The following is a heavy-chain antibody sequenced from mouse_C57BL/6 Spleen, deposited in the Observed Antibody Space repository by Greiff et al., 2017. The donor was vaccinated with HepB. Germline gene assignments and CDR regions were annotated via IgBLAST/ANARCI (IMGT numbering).Heavy chain of an antibody. V-gene: IGHV5-17*01. CDR2: ISSGSSTI. Sequence: EVKLVESGGGLVKPGGSLKLSCAASGFTFSDYGMHWVRQAPEKGLEWVAYISSGSSTIYYADTVKGRFTISRDNAKNTLFLQMTSLRSEDTAMYYCARAGDYDVDWFAYWGQGTLVTVSA. D-gene: IGHD2-4*01. CDR3: ARAGDYDVDWFAY. J-gene: IGHJ3*01. CDR1: GFTFSDYG.